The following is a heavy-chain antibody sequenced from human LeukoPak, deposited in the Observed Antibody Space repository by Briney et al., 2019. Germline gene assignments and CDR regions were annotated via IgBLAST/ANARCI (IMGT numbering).Heavy chain of an antibody. CDR1: GFTFSRYW. CDR2: IKQDGSEK. V-gene: IGHV3-7*03. J-gene: IGHJ4*02. Sequence: GGSLRLSCAASGFTFSRYWMNWVRQAPGKGLEWVANIKQDGSEKYYVDSVKGRFTISRDNAKNSLYLQMNSLRAEDTAVYYCVRGYSGYAYWGQGTLVTVSS. D-gene: IGHD5-12*01. CDR3: VRGYSGYAY.